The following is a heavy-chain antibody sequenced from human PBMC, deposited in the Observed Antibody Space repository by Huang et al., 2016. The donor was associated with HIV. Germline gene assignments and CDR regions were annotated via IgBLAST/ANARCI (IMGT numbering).Heavy chain of an antibody. D-gene: IGHD3-22*01. CDR1: GFSISSYW. V-gene: IGHV3-74*01. Sequence: EVQLVESGGGLVQPGGSLRLSCAASGFSISSYWMHWVRQAPGKGLVCVARNNSDGSSTSYADSVKGRFTNSRDNAKNTLYLQMNRLRAEDTAVYYCARDPRIQSWLNFFDYWGQGTLVSVSS. J-gene: IGHJ4*02. CDR3: ARDPRIQSWLNFFDY. CDR2: NNSDGSST.